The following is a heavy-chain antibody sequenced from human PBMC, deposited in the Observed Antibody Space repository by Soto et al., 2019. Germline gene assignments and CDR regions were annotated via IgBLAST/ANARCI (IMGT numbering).Heavy chain of an antibody. D-gene: IGHD2-15*01. J-gene: IGHJ5*02. CDR1: GFTFSSYS. Sequence: PGGSLRLSCAASGFTFSSYSMNWVRQAPGKGLEWVSSISSSSVFLYYADSVKGRFTISRDNVKNSLYLQMNSLRAEDTAVYYCARGSLEVVVAGQGPWGQGTLVTVSS. CDR2: ISSSSVFL. CDR3: ARGSLEVVVAGQGP. V-gene: IGHV3-21*01.